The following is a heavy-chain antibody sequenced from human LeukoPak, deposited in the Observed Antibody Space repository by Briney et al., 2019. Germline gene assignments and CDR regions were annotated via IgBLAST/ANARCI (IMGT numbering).Heavy chain of an antibody. D-gene: IGHD3-16*01. J-gene: IGHJ6*02. CDR1: GFVFSTHE. Sequence: GGSLRLSCASSGFVFSTHEMNWVRQAPGKGLEWVSYISRSGGSIDYADSVKGRFTISRDNAKNSVYLQLNSLRAEDTAVYYCASGGESTYFSFGLDVWGQGTTVTVSS. V-gene: IGHV3-48*03. CDR3: ASGGESTYFSFGLDV. CDR2: ISRSGGSI.